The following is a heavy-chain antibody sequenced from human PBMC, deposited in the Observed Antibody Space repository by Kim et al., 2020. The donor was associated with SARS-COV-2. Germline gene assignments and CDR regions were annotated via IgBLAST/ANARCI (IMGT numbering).Heavy chain of an antibody. CDR1: GFTFSSYS. J-gene: IGHJ4*02. Sequence: GGSLRLSCAASGFTFSSYSMNWVRQAPGKGLEWVSSISSSSSYIYYADSVKGRFTISRDNAKNSLYLQMNSLRAEDTAVYYCARDTGGAVGATFDYWGQGTLVTVSS. CDR2: ISSSSSYI. CDR3: ARDTGGAVGATFDY. V-gene: IGHV3-21*01. D-gene: IGHD1-26*01.